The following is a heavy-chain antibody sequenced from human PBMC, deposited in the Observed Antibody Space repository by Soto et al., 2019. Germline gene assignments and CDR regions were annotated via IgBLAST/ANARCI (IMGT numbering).Heavy chain of an antibody. D-gene: IGHD6-13*01. J-gene: IGHJ6*02. CDR3: AKDRSSSLDAMDA. V-gene: IGHV3-33*06. CDR2: IWYDGTDN. Sequence: LRLSCAASGFAFSVYGMHWVRQAPGKGLEWVAVIWYDGTDNYYADSVKGRFTISRDNSKNTLYLQLNSLRADDTAVYYCAKDRSSSLDAMDAWGQGTTVTVSS. CDR1: GFAFSVYG.